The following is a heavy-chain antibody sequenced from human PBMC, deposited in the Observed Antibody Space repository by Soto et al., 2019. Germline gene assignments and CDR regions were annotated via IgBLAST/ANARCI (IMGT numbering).Heavy chain of an antibody. CDR3: ALERGSYAWSDP. V-gene: IGHV4-30-2*05. D-gene: IGHD1-26*01. CDR2: IYYSGST. CDR1: GGSISSGGYS. Sequence: SETLSLTCAVSGGSISSGGYSWSWIRQPPGKGLEWIGYIYYSGSTYYNPSLKSRVTISVDTSKNQFSLKLSSVTAADTAVYYCALERGSYAWSDPWGQGTLVTVSS. J-gene: IGHJ5*02.